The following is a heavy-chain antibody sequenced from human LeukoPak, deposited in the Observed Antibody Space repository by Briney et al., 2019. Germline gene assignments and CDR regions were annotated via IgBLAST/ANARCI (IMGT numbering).Heavy chain of an antibody. D-gene: IGHD1-26*01. J-gene: IGHJ3*02. CDR1: GGSISSSSYY. CDR3: ARRWELPRAFDI. V-gene: IGHV4-39*01. CDR2: IYYSGST. Sequence: PSETLSLTCTVSGGSISSSSYYWGWIRQPPGKGLEWIGSIYYSGSTYYNPSLKSRVTISVDTSKNQFSLKLSPVTAADTAVYYCARRWELPRAFDIWGQGTMVTVSS.